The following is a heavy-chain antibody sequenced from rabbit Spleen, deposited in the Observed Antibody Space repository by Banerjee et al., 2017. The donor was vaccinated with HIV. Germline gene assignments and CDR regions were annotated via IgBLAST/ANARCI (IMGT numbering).Heavy chain of an antibody. V-gene: IGHV1S45*01. CDR1: GFSLSYNNV. Sequence: QEQLVESGGGLVKPGASLTLTCTASGFSLSYNNVMCWVRQAPGKGLEWIACIYAGSSSNTYSATWAKGRFTISKTSSTTVTLQMTSLTAADTATYFCARDTSSSFSSYGMDLWGQGTLVTVS. CDR3: ARDTSSSFSSYGMDL. CDR2: IYAGSSSNT. J-gene: IGHJ3*01. D-gene: IGHD1-1*01.